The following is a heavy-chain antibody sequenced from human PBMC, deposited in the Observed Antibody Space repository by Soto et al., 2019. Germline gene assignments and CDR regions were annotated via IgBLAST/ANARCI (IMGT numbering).Heavy chain of an antibody. CDR2: IIPIIGPA. V-gene: IGHV1-69*01. CDR3: ARDLVTTIAGPPRRETYGWLDP. Sequence: QVQLVQSGAEVKRPGSSVKLSCKASGGTFTYYGISWVRQAPGQGLEWMGGIIPIIGPATYAQKFQGRLTITADHSTSTAYMELSSRGSEDTALYYCARDLVTTIAGPPRRETYGWLDPWGQGTLVTVSS. J-gene: IGHJ5*02. D-gene: IGHD3-22*01. CDR1: GGTFTYYG.